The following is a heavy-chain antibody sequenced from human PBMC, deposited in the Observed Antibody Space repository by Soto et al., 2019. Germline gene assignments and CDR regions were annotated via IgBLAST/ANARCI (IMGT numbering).Heavy chain of an antibody. J-gene: IGHJ6*02. D-gene: IGHD6-6*01. Sequence: GGSLRLSCAASGFTFSSYSMNWVRQAPGKGLEWVSSISSSSSYIYYADSVKGRFTISRDNAKNSLYLQMNSLRAEDTAVYYCARDGAARPDNYYYYYGMDVWGQGTTVTVSS. V-gene: IGHV3-21*01. CDR2: ISSSSSYI. CDR1: GFTFSSYS. CDR3: ARDGAARPDNYYYYYGMDV.